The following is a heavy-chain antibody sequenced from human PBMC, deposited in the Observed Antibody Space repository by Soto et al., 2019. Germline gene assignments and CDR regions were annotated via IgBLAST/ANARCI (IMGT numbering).Heavy chain of an antibody. D-gene: IGHD5-12*01. V-gene: IGHV1-69*13. CDR1: GGTFSSYA. J-gene: IGHJ4*02. CDR3: ARENLRRGRDGYNISYYFDY. Sequence: SVKVSCKASGGTFSSYAISWVRQAPGQGLEWMGGIILIFGTANYAQKFQGRVTITADESTSTAYMELSSLRSEDTAVYYCARENLRRGRDGYNISYYFDYWGQGTRVTVSS. CDR2: IILIFGTA.